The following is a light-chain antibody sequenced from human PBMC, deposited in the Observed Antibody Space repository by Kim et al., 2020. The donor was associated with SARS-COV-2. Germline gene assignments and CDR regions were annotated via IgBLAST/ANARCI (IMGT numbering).Light chain of an antibody. V-gene: IGKV1-5*03. CDR2: KAS. Sequence: ASVGDRVTITCRASQSISTWLAWYQQKPGKAPNLLIYKASSLESGVPSRFSGSGSGTEFTLTISSLQPDDFATYYCQQYNSYSPYTFGQGTKLEIK. J-gene: IGKJ2*01. CDR1: QSISTW. CDR3: QQYNSYSPYT.